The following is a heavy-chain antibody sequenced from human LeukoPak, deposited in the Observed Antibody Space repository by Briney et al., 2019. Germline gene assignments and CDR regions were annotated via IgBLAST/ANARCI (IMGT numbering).Heavy chain of an antibody. D-gene: IGHD3-22*01. CDR3: AKDKAQRDSSGYYDY. Sequence: PGRSLRLSCAASGFTFDDYAMHWVRQAPGKGLEWVSGISWNSGSIGYADSVKGRFTISRDNAKNSLYLQMNSLRAEDMALYYCAKDKAQRDSSGYYDYWGQGTLVTVSS. CDR1: GFTFDDYA. CDR2: ISWNSGSI. V-gene: IGHV3-9*03. J-gene: IGHJ4*02.